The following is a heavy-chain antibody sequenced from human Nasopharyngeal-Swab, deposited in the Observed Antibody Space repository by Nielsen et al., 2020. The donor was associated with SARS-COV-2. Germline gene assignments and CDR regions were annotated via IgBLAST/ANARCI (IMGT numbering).Heavy chain of an antibody. CDR3: AGDEVQQGTTTVGYLDY. CDR2: IRGDGRYP. D-gene: IGHD4-23*01. J-gene: IGHJ4*02. V-gene: IGHV3-74*01. Sequence: GGSLRLSCAGSGFIFSNYWMHWVRQARGKGLVWVSRIRGDGRYPSYADSVKGRFTISRDNPKNTLYLQMNSLTTDDTAVYYCAGDEVQQGTTTVGYLDYWGQGTLVTVSP. CDR1: GFIFSNYW.